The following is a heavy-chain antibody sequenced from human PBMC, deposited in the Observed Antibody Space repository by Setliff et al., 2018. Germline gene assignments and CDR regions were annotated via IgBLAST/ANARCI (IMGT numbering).Heavy chain of an antibody. CDR1: GYIFTSYG. CDR2: ISTNNGKT. J-gene: IGHJ4*02. V-gene: IGHV1-18*01. Sequence: ASVKVSCKASGYIFTSYGFSWLRQAPGQGFEWMGWISTNNGKTEYSQKVQGRVTMTTDRSTSTIYMELRSLRSDDTAMYYCARDAPYTNTWRYFDHWGQGTLVTVSS. D-gene: IGHD6-13*01. CDR3: ARDAPYTNTWRYFDH.